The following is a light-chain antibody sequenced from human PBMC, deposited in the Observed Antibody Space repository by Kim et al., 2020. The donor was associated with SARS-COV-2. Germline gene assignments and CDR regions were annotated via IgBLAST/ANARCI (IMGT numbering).Light chain of an antibody. V-gene: IGLV3-1*01. CDR3: QAWDSSTVV. Sequence: SYELTQPPSVSVSPGQTATITCSGDKLGDKYACWYQQKPGQSHVLVIYQHSKRPSGIPERFFGSNSGNTANLTISGTQAMDEADYYCQAWDSSTVVFGGG. CDR2: QHS. CDR1: KLGDKY. J-gene: IGLJ2*01.